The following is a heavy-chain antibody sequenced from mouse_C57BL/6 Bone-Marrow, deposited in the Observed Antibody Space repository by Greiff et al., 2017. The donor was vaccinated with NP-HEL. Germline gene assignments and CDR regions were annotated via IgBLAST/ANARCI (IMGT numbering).Heavy chain of an antibody. CDR2: IDPETGGT. J-gene: IGHJ4*01. V-gene: IGHV1-64*01. Sequence: QVQLQQPGAELVKPGASVKLSCKASGYTFTSYWMHWVKQRPGQGLEWIGAIDPETGGTAYNQKFKGKAILTADKSSSTAYMELRSLTSEDSAVYYCTRRYYYGSSFYAMDYWGQGTSVTVSS. CDR1: GYTFTSYW. D-gene: IGHD1-1*01. CDR3: TRRYYYGSSFYAMDY.